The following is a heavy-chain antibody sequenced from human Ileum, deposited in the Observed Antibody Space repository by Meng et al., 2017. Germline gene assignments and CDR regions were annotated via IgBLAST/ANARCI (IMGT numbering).Heavy chain of an antibody. D-gene: IGHD3-16*01. Sequence: QVQLGQSGAEMKTPGASMKVSCKASGYTFTTNDINWVRQAPGQGLEWMGWVSPSSDNTHYAQKFQGRVTMTRDISISTVYMELTSLKSDDTAVYYCARGVGDLGDYWGQGTLVTVSS. CDR2: VSPSSDNT. V-gene: IGHV1-8*01. CDR3: ARGVGDLGDY. CDR1: GYTFTTND. J-gene: IGHJ4*02.